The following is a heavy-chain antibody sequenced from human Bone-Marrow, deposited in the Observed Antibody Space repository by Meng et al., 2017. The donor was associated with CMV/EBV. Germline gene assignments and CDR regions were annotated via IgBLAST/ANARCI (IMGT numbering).Heavy chain of an antibody. D-gene: IGHD6-13*01. J-gene: IGHJ6*01. Sequence: KVSCKASGGTFSSYAISWVRQAPGQGLEWMGGIIPIFGTANYAQKFQGRVTITTDESTSTAYMELSSLRSEDTAVYYCARSRSWDGLYYYYGMDVWGQGTTVTGSS. V-gene: IGHV1-69*05. CDR2: IIPIFGTA. CDR3: ARSRSWDGLYYYYGMDV. CDR1: GGTFSSYA.